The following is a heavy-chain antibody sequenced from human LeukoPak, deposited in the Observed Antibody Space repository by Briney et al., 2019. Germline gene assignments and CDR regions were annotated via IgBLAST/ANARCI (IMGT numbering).Heavy chain of an antibody. J-gene: IGHJ1*01. CDR1: GFTFSSYG. CDR3: AKGRSDYYNSSGYYRRGDIGQH. Sequence: GSLRLSCAASGFTFSSYGMHWVRQAPGKGLEWVAFIRYDGSNKYYADSVKGRFTISRDNSKNTLYLQMNSLRAEDTAVYYCAKGRSDYYNSSGYYRRGDIGQHWGQGTLVTVSS. D-gene: IGHD3-22*01. CDR2: IRYDGSNK. V-gene: IGHV3-30*02.